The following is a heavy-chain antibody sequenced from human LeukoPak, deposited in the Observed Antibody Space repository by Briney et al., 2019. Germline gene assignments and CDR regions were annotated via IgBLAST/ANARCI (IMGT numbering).Heavy chain of an antibody. CDR1: GFTVSSNY. V-gene: IGHV3-53*01. D-gene: IGHD6-19*01. CDR3: ARDQYSGHWYYALDI. Sequence: GGSLRLSCAASGFTVSSNYMRWVRQAPGKGLEWVSVIYSGGSTYYADSVKGRFTISRDNAKNSLYLQMNSLRDEDMAVYYCARDQYSGHWYYALDIWGQGTMVTVSS. CDR2: IYSGGST. J-gene: IGHJ3*02.